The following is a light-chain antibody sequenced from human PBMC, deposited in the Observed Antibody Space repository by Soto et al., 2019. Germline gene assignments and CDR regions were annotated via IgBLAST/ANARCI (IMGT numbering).Light chain of an antibody. CDR1: QSVSSSS. CDR2: DAS. V-gene: IGKV3D-20*01. CDR3: QQYGSSPYT. Sequence: EIVLTQSPATLSLSPGERATLSCGASQSVSSSSLAWYQQKPGLAPRLLMYDASSRAPGIPARFSGRGSGTDVPLTISRLEPEDFAVYYCQQYGSSPYTFGQGTKLEI. J-gene: IGKJ2*01.